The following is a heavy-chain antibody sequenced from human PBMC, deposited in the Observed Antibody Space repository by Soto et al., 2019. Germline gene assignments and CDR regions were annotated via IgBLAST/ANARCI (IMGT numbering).Heavy chain of an antibody. CDR2: IYYSGIT. CDR1: GGSIGSGGYY. V-gene: IGHV4-31*03. J-gene: IGHJ4*02. Sequence: KPXETLSLTCTVSGGSIGSGGYYWSWIRQHPGKGLEWIGYIYYSGITYYNPSLKSRVTISVDTSKNQFSLKLSSVTAADTAVYYCARSPGYYFDYWGQGTLGTVSS. CDR3: ARSPGYYFDY.